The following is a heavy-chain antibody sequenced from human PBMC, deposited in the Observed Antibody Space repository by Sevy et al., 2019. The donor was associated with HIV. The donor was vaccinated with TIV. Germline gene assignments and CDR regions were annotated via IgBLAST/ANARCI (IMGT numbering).Heavy chain of an antibody. CDR1: GFTFSSYS. D-gene: IGHD6-19*01. V-gene: IGHV3-21*01. CDR3: ARNRGSGWVPDPYYFDY. Sequence: GGSLRLSCAASGFTFSSYSMNWVRQAPGKGLEWVSSISSSSSYIYYADSVKGRFTISRDNAKNSLYLQMNSLRAEDTAVYYCARNRGSGWVPDPYYFDYWGQGTLVTVSS. J-gene: IGHJ4*02. CDR2: ISSSSSYI.